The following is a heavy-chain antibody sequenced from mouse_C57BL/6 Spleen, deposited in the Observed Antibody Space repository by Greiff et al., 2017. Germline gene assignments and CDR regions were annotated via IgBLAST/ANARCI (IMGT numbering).Heavy chain of an antibody. J-gene: IGHJ2*01. Sequence: LNWVKQSNGKSLEWIGVINPNYGTTSYNQKFKGKATLTVDQSSSTAYMQLNSLTSEDSAVYYCARGNYDRVYFDYWGQGTTLTVSS. D-gene: IGHD2-4*01. CDR2: INPNYGTT. CDR3: ARGNYDRVYFDY. V-gene: IGHV1-39*01.